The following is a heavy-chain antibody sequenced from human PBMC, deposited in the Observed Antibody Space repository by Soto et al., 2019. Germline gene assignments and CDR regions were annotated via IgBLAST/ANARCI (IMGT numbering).Heavy chain of an antibody. J-gene: IGHJ4*02. Sequence: EVQLVESGGGLVQPGGSLRLSCAASGFTFSTFWMSWVRQAPGKGLEWVASIKSDGSERSHVDAVRGRFSISRDNARNSLYLQMNSLRADDTAVYYCARDVIWGQGSLVTVSS. CDR2: IKSDGSER. CDR1: GFTFSTFW. CDR3: ARDVI. V-gene: IGHV3-7*05.